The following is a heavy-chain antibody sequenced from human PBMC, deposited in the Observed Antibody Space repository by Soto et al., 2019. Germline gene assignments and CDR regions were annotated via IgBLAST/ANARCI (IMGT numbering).Heavy chain of an antibody. CDR3: ARRALSGDYAQLDI. CDR2: IYYSGST. J-gene: IGHJ3*02. CDR1: GGSISSYY. Sequence: PSETLSLTCTVSGGSISSYYWSWIRQPPGKGLEWIGYIYYSGSTNYNPSLKSRVTISVDTSKNQFSLKLSSVTAADTAVYYCARRALSGDYAQLDIWGQGTMVTVS. V-gene: IGHV4-59*08. D-gene: IGHD4-17*01.